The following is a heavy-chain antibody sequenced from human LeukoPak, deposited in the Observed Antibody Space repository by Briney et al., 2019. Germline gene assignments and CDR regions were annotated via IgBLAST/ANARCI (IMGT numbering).Heavy chain of an antibody. CDR3: ARDTYYYGFDY. CDR2: IYYSGST. D-gene: IGHD3-10*01. J-gene: IGHJ4*02. CDR1: GGSSSDYY. V-gene: IGHV4-59*08. Sequence: PSETLSLTCTVSGGSSSDYYWSWIRQPPGKGLEWIGFIYYSGSTNYNPSLKSRVTMSVDTSKTQFSLKLSSVTAADTAVYYCARDTYYYGFDYWGQGTLVTVSS.